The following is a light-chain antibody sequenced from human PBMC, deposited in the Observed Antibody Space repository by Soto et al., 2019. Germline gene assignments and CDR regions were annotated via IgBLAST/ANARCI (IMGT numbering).Light chain of an antibody. CDR3: QQSKSFPLT. CDR2: AAS. J-gene: IGKJ4*01. V-gene: IGKV1-12*01. Sequence: DIQMTQSPSSVSASVGDRVTITCRASQDVSSYLAWYQQKPGKAPRLLIFAASSLQSGVPFRFSGSGSGRDFTLTISSLQPEDFAIYYCQQSKSFPLTFGGGTKVEI. CDR1: QDVSSY.